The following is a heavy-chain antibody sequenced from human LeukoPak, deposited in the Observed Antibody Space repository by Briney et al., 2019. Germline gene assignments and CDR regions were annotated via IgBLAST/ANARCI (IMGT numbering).Heavy chain of an antibody. V-gene: IGHV6-1*01. D-gene: IGHD6-19*01. J-gene: IGHJ4*02. CDR3: ARDVATTGWYTFDY. CDR1: GDSVSSINGA. CDR2: TYYRSKWYS. Sequence: SQTLSLTCAISGDSVSSINGAWNWVRQSPSRGLEWVGRTYYRSKWYSDYAVPIQGRISINPDTSMNQFTLHLFSVTPDDTAVYYCARDVATTGWYTFDYWGQGTRVTVSS.